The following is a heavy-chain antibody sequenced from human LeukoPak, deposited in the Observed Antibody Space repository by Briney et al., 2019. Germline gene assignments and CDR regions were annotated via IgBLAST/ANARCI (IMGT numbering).Heavy chain of an antibody. D-gene: IGHD6-13*01. J-gene: IGHJ6*02. CDR2: ISAYNGNT. CDR1: GYTFTSYG. CDR3: ARDRASSWPPDYYYYGMDV. Sequence: ASVKVSCKASGYTFTSYGISWVRQAPGQGLEWMGWISAYNGNTNYAQKLQGRVTMTTDTSTSTAYMELRSLRSDDTAVYYCARDRASSWPPDYYYYGMDVWGQGTTVTVSS. V-gene: IGHV1-18*01.